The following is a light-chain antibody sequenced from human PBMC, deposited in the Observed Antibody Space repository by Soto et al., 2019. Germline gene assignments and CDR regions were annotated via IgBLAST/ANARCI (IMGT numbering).Light chain of an antibody. J-gene: IGKJ5*01. CDR3: HQYNNWFPFS. Sequence: EVVLTQSPATLSVSPGERATLSCRASESVNNKLGWYQQKPGQAPRLLIYRASTRATGIPARFSGSGSGTEFTLTISSLQSEDSAVYYCHQYNNWFPFSFGQGTRL. CDR1: ESVNNK. V-gene: IGKV3-15*01. CDR2: RAS.